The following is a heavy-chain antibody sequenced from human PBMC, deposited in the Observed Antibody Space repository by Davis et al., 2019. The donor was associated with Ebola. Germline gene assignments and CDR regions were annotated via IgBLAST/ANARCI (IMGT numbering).Heavy chain of an antibody. Sequence: SETLSLTCSVSGGSISSYYWSWIRQPAGKGLEWIGHIYTSGSTNYNPSLKSRVTISVDTSKNQFSLKLSSVTAADTAVYYCARAGGSGSYFDYWGQGTLVTVSS. D-gene: IGHD2-8*02. V-gene: IGHV4-4*07. CDR2: IYTSGST. J-gene: IGHJ4*02. CDR3: ARAGGSGSYFDY. CDR1: GGSISSYY.